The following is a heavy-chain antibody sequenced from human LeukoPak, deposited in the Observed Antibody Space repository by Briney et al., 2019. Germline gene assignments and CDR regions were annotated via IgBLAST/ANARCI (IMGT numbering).Heavy chain of an antibody. CDR2: ISYSGST. CDR3: ARYEVLIGTWFDP. V-gene: IGHV4-59*11. D-gene: IGHD1-14*01. J-gene: IGHJ5*02. Sequence: SETLSLTCPVSGGSFSSHYWTWIRQPPGKGLEWIGYISYSGSTNYNPSLKSRVTISVDTSKTHFSLKLSSVTAADTAVYYGARYEVLIGTWFDPWGQGTLVTVSS. CDR1: GGSFSSHY.